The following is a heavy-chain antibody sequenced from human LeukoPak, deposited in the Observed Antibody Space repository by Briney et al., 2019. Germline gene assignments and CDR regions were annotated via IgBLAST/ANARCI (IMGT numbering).Heavy chain of an antibody. J-gene: IGHJ4*02. D-gene: IGHD3-10*01. CDR1: GFPFNTYW. CDR2: IKQDASEK. V-gene: IGHV3-7*01. Sequence: WGSLTLSCAASGFPFNTYWMTWVRQAPGKGLEWVANIKQDASEKYYLDSVKGRFTISRDNAKNSLYLQMNSLRAEDTAVYYCARTRFGSGSTRFDCWGQGTLVTVSS. CDR3: ARTRFGSGSTRFDC.